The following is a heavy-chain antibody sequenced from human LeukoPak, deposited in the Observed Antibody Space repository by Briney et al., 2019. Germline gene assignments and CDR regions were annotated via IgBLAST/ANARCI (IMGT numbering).Heavy chain of an antibody. CDR2: IADYT. V-gene: IGHV3-23*01. D-gene: IGHD1-26*01. Sequence: GGSLRLSRAASGFTFSTFAMTWVRQAPGKELEWVSSIADYTAYADSVKGRFTISRDNSKNTLYLQMDSLRAGDTALYYCAKESGAHYGFSMDVWGQGTTVTVSS. CDR3: AKESGAHYGFSMDV. J-gene: IGHJ6*02. CDR1: GFTFSTFA.